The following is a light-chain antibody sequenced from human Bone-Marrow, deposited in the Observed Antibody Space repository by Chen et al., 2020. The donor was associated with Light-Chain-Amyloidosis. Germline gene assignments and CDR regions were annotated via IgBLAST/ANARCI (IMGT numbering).Light chain of an antibody. Sequence: DAVLTQSXXSLPXXVGXPASIACRSSQRPVYRXGNTYLTWCAQRLGXSPRRLIYMGXNRASGVPDRFSVXGSGTXXTLKISRVEXEDXXIYYCMQGTHWRSFGQGTQLQIK. CDR2: MGX. J-gene: IGKJ2*01. V-gene: IGKV2-30*01. CDR1: QRPVYRXGNTY. CDR3: MQGTHWRS.